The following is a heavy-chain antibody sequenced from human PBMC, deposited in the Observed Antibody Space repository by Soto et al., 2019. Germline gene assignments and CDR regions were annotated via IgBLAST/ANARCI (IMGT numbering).Heavy chain of an antibody. Sequence: QVQLVQSGAEVKKPGASVKVSCKASGYTFTSYHINWVRQAPGQGLEWMGWISAYNGNTNYAQKLQGRVNLTTETSTSTAYKELRSLRSADTPVYYCARDAPPADYWGQDTLVTVSS. CDR2: ISAYNGNT. CDR1: GYTFTSYH. J-gene: IGHJ4*02. V-gene: IGHV1-18*01. CDR3: ARDAPPADY.